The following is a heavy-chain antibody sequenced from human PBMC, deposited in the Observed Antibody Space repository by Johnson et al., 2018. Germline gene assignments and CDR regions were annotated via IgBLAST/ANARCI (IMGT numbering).Heavy chain of an antibody. J-gene: IGHJ3*02. CDR3: AKPRLLRNFPDAFDI. D-gene: IGHD1-7*01. V-gene: IGHV3-30*18. CDR2: IYYDGSNK. Sequence: QVQLVQSGGGVVQPGRSLRLSCAASEFTFSHYGMHWVRQAPGEGLEWVAVIYYDGSNKYYADSVKGRLTISRDNSKNPLYLQMNSLRAEDTAVYYCAKPRLLRNFPDAFDIWGQGTMVTVSS. CDR1: EFTFSHYG.